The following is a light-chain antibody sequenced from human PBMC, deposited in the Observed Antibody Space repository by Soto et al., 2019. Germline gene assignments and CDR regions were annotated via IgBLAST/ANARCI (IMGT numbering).Light chain of an antibody. J-gene: IGKJ4*01. CDR2: RTS. CDR3: QQYNNWPRAT. Sequence: EIVMTQSPATLSVSPGARDPLSCRASQSISSDLAWYQQKPGQAPRLLMFRTSSRATGFPARFSGSGSGTEFNLTISSLQSEDFGVYYCQQYNNWPRATFGGGTKV. CDR1: QSISSD. V-gene: IGKV3-15*01.